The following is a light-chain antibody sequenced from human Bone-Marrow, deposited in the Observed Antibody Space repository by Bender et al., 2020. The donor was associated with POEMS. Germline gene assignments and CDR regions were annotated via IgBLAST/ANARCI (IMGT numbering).Light chain of an antibody. CDR1: SSDVGSYNL. J-gene: IGLJ3*02. V-gene: IGLV2-23*02. CDR2: EVS. Sequence: QSALTQPAYVSGSPGQSITISCTGTSSDVGSYNLVSWYQQHPGKAPKLIIYEVSERPSGVSTRFSGSKSGDTASLTISGLQAEDEADYYCCSYAGSGVGAFGGGTKVPVL. CDR3: CSYAGSGVGA.